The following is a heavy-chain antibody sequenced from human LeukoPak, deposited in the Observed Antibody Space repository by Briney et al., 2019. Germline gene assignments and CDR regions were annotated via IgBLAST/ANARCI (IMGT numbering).Heavy chain of an antibody. CDR3: IKYGLGSHTSFDS. CDR2: ISGSGGST. Sequence: PGGSLRLSCAASGFTFSNYAMSWVRQAPGKGLEWVSTISGSGGSTYYADSVKGRFTISRDNSKNTLYLQMNSLRAEDTAVYFCIKYGLGSHTSFDSWGQGTLVTVSS. V-gene: IGHV3-23*01. D-gene: IGHD3-10*01. J-gene: IGHJ4*02. CDR1: GFTFSNYA.